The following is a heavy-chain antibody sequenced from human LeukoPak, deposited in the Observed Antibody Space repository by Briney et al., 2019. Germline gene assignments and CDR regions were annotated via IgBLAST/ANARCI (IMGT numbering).Heavy chain of an antibody. Sequence: SVKVSCKASGGTFSSYTISWVRLAPGQGLEWMGRIIPILGIANYAQKFQGRVTITADKSTSTAYMELSSLRSEDTAVYYCARDCPNYDSSGYYFDYWGQGTLVTVSS. D-gene: IGHD3-22*01. CDR1: GGTFSSYT. CDR3: ARDCPNYDSSGYYFDY. V-gene: IGHV1-69*04. CDR2: IIPILGIA. J-gene: IGHJ4*02.